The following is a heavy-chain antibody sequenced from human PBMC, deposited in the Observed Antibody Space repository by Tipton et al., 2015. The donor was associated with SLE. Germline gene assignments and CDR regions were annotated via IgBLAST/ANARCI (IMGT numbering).Heavy chain of an antibody. CDR1: GFTLSDYP. CDR3: ASLLTGDGRTD. V-gene: IGHV3-30*04. CDR2: IWNDGARK. J-gene: IGHJ4*02. D-gene: IGHD7-27*01. Sequence: SLRLSCAASGFTLSDYPMHWVRQAPGKRLEWVADIWNDGARKDYADSVKGRFTISRDNSKNTLYLQMNSLRAEDTAVYYCASLLTGDGRTDWGQGTLVTVSS.